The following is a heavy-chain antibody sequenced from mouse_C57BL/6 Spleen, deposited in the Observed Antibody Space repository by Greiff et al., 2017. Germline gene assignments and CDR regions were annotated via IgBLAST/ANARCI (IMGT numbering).Heavy chain of an antibody. CDR1: GFTFTDYY. J-gene: IGHJ3*01. CDR3: ARWSSGEFAY. CDR2: IRNKANGYTT. D-gene: IGHD3-2*02. V-gene: IGHV7-3*01. Sequence: EVKLMESGGGLVQPGGSLSLSCAASGFTFTDYYMSWVRQPPGKALEWLGFIRNKANGYTTEYSASVKGRFTISRDNSQSILYLQMNALRAEDSATYYCARWSSGEFAYWGQGTLVTVSA.